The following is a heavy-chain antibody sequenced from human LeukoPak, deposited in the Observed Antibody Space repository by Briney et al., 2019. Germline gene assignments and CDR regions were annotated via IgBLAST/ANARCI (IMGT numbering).Heavy chain of an antibody. J-gene: IGHJ4*02. CDR1: GGSISSGRYY. CDR3: ARGYKQIDY. CDR2: IYTRGST. V-gene: IGHV4-61*02. Sequence: SETLSLTCTVSGGSISSGRYYGRWIRQPAGKGLEWIGRIYTRGSTNYHPSHKRRLTISVDTSKTPFSRKLSSVTAADTAVYDCARGYKQIDYWGQGTLVTVSS. D-gene: IGHD1-1*01.